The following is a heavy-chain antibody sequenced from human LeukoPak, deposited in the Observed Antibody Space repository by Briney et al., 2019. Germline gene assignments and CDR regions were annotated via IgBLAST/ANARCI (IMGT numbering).Heavy chain of an antibody. Sequence: SETLSLTCTVSGGSISSYYWSWIRQPPGKGLEWIGYIYYSGSTNYNPSLKSRVTISIDTSKNQFSLKLSSVTAADTAVYYCAGSYYDSSGYYRNYYYYYGMGVWGQGTTVTVSS. J-gene: IGHJ6*02. V-gene: IGHV4-59*01. CDR2: IYYSGST. CDR1: GGSISSYY. CDR3: AGSYYDSSGYYRNYYYYYGMGV. D-gene: IGHD3-22*01.